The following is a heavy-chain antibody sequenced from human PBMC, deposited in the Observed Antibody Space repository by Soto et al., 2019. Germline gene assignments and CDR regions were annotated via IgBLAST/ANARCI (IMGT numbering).Heavy chain of an antibody. J-gene: IGHJ5*02. CDR2: IYYSGST. CDR3: ARKKTGYDYWFDP. V-gene: IGHV4-59*01. Sequence: PSETLSLTCTVSGGSISSYYWSWIRQPPGKGLEWIGYIYYSGSTNYNPSLKSRVTISVDTSKNQFSLKLSSVTAADTAVYYCARKKTGYDYWFDPWGQGTLVTVSS. D-gene: IGHD5-12*01. CDR1: GGSISSYY.